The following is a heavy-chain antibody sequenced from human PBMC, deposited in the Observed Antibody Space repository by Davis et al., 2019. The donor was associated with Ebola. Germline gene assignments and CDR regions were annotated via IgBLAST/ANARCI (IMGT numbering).Heavy chain of an antibody. J-gene: IGHJ4*02. V-gene: IGHV1-8*01. Sequence: AASVKVSCKASGYIFTNYDINWVRQASGQGLEWMGWMNPHSGNTGYVEKFKGRVTMTRDPSTSTAYMELSSLTIDDTAVYYCARGYSPKCRGGDCVNDFWGQGTLVTVSS. CDR1: GYIFTNYD. CDR2: MNPHSGNT. D-gene: IGHD2-21*02. CDR3: ARGYSPKCRGGDCVNDF.